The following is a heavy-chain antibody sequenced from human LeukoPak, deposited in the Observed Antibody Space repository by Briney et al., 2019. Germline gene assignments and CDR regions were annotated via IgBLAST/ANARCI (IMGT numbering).Heavy chain of an antibody. D-gene: IGHD3-3*01. CDR1: GGSISSSSYY. CDR2: IYYSGST. J-gene: IGHJ5*02. V-gene: IGHV4-39*07. Sequence: SETLSLTCTVSGGSISSSSYYWGWIRQPPGKGLEWIGSIYYSGSTYYNPSLKSRVTISVDTSKNQFSLKLSSVTVADTAVYYCARAGAYDFWSQAWFDPWGQGTLVTVSS. CDR3: ARAGAYDFWSQAWFDP.